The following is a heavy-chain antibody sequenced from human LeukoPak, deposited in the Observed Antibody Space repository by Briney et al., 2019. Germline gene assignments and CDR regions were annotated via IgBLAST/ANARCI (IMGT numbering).Heavy chain of an antibody. CDR2: VDHSGST. V-gene: IGHV4-38-2*02. CDR3: ARAGYYYDSKRKFDP. J-gene: IGHJ5*02. CDR1: GYSLSSGYY. D-gene: IGHD3-22*01. Sequence: SETLSLTCTVSGYSLSSGYYWGWIRQPPGKGLEWIGSVDHSGSTYYNPSLKSRVTISVDTSKNQFSLKLSSVTAADTAVYYCARAGYYYDSKRKFDPWGQGTLVTVSS.